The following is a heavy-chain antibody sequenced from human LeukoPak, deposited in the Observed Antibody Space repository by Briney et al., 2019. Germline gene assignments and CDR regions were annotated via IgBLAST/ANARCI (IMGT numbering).Heavy chain of an antibody. CDR3: SAGYYTAFDI. Sequence: SETLSLTCAVYGGSFSGYYWSWIRQPPGKGLEWIGEINHSGSTNYNQSLKSRVTISVDTSKNQFSLKLSSVTAADTAVYYCSAGYYTAFDIWGQGTMVTVSS. V-gene: IGHV4-34*01. CDR1: GGSFSGYY. CDR2: INHSGST. D-gene: IGHD3/OR15-3a*01. J-gene: IGHJ3*02.